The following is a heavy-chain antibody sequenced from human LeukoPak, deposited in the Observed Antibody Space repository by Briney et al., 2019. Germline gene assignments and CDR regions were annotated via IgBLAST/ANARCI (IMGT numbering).Heavy chain of an antibody. CDR1: GYSFTSYL. V-gene: IGHV5-51*01. J-gene: IGHJ4*02. D-gene: IGHD3-10*01. CDR2: IYPGDSDT. CDR3: ARHGPYGSGSYLH. Sequence: GESLKISCRGSGYSFTSYLIGWVRQMPGKGLEWMGIIYPGDSDTRYSLSFQGQVTISADKSISTAYLQWSSLKASDTAMYYCARHGPYGSGSYLHWGQGTLVTVSS.